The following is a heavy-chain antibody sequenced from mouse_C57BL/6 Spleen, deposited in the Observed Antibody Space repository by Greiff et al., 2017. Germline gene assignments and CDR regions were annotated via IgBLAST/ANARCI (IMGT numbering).Heavy chain of an antibody. V-gene: IGHV5-17*01. CDR3: ARLGILYYYSMDY. Sequence: EVQLVESGGGLVKPGGSLKLSCAASGFTFSDYGMHWVRQAPEKGLEWVAYISSGSSTIYYADTVKGRFTISRDNAKNTLFLQMTSLRSEDTAMYYCARLGILYYYSMDYWGQGTSVTVSS. D-gene: IGHD1-1*02. J-gene: IGHJ4*01. CDR2: ISSGSSTI. CDR1: GFTFSDYG.